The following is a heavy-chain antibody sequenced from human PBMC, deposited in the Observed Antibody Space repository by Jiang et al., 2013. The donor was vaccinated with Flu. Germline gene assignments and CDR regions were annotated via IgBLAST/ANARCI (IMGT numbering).Heavy chain of an antibody. D-gene: IGHD3-10*01. V-gene: IGHV3-66*01. Sequence: QLVESGGGLVQPGGSLRLSCAASGFTVSSNYMSWVRQAPGKGLEWVSVIYSGGSTYYADSVKGRFTISRDNSKNTLYLQMNSLRAEDTAVYYCARDHGSGSYPLDYWGQGTLVTVSS. J-gene: IGHJ4*02. CDR1: GFTVSSNY. CDR2: IYSGGST. CDR3: ARDHGSGSYPLDY.